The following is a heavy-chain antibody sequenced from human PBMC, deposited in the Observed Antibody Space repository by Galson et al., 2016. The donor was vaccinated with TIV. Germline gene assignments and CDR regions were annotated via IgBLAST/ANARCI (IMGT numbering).Heavy chain of an antibody. CDR1: GLIVTDNS. D-gene: IGHD2-21*01. CDR2: IYDDGKK. CDR3: SRDRRHCGNECFLRYYYGMDV. Sequence: SLRLSCADSGLIVTDNSMTWVRQAPGKGLEWVALIYDDGKKMYADSVQGRFTISRDSSKNVLYLQMTSLRGEDTAVYFCSRDRRHCGNECFLRYYYGMDVWGQGTTVTVSS. J-gene: IGHJ6*02. V-gene: IGHV3-66*02.